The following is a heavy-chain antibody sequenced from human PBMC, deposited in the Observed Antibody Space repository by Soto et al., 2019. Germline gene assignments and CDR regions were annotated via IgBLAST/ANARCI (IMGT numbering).Heavy chain of an antibody. CDR3: AKVRHDYGDYDAFDI. J-gene: IGHJ3*02. V-gene: IGHV3-33*06. CDR2: IWYDGSNK. D-gene: IGHD4-17*01. Sequence: GGSLRLSCAASGFTFSSYGMHWVRQAPGKGLEWVAVIWYDGSNKYYADSVKGRFTISRDNSKNTLYLQMNSLRAEDTAVYYCAKVRHDYGDYDAFDIWGQGTMVTVSS. CDR1: GFTFSSYG.